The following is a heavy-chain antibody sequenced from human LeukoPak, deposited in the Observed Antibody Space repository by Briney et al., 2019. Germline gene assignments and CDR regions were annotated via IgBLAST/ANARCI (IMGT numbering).Heavy chain of an antibody. J-gene: IGHJ6*04. CDR3: AELGITMIGGV. CDR2: FSSSGSTI. CDR1: GFSFRSYE. D-gene: IGHD3-10*02. Sequence: PGGSLRLSCAASGFSFRSYEMNWVRQAPGKGLEWVSYFSSSGSTIYYADSVKGRFTISRDNAKNSLYLQMNSLRAEDTAVYYCAELGITMIGGVWGKGTTVTISS. V-gene: IGHV3-48*03.